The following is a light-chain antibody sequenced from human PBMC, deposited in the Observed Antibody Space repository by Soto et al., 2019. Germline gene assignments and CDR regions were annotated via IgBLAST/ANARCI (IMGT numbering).Light chain of an antibody. CDR2: RTS. Sequence: DIQMTQSPSTLSAFVGDRVTITCRASQSISGWLAWYQQKPGKAPNLLIYRTSSLESGVPSRFSGSGSGTDFTLTIDNLQPDDFATYYCQQYNSDSVFGQGTKLEIK. CDR3: QQYNSDSV. V-gene: IGKV1-5*03. CDR1: QSISGW. J-gene: IGKJ2*01.